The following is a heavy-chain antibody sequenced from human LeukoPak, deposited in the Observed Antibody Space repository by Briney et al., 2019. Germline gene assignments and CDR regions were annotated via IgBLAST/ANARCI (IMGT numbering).Heavy chain of an antibody. CDR3: ARAGGYSSSWYIRY. V-gene: IGHV4-34*01. Sequence: SETLSLTCTVSGGSFSGYYWSWIRQPPGKGLEWIGEINHSGSTNYNPSLKSRVTISVDTSKNQFSLRLSSVTAADTAVYYCARAGGYSSSWYIRYWGQGTLVTVPS. D-gene: IGHD6-13*01. J-gene: IGHJ4*02. CDR1: GGSFSGYY. CDR2: INHSGST.